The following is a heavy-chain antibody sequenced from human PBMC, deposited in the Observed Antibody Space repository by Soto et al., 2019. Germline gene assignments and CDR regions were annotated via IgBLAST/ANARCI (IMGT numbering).Heavy chain of an antibody. CDR1: GYTFTSYY. V-gene: IGHV1-46*03. Sequence: GASVKVSCKASGYTFTSYYMHWVRQAPGQGLERMGIINPSGSSTSYAQKFQGRVTMTRDTSTGTVYMELSSLRSEDTAVYYCARGNDFWSGYPFSPDDAFDIWGQGTMVTVSS. J-gene: IGHJ3*02. CDR2: INPSGSST. CDR3: ARGNDFWSGYPFSPDDAFDI. D-gene: IGHD3-3*01.